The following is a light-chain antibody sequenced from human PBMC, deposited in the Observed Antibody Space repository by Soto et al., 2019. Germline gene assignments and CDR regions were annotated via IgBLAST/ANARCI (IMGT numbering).Light chain of an antibody. CDR1: QSVSSH. CDR2: DAS. J-gene: IGKJ4*01. V-gene: IGKV3-11*01. CDR3: QQRSSWPLT. Sequence: EIALTQSPGTLSLSPGERATLSCRASQSVSSHFAWYQQKPGQAPRLLIYDASNRATGIPARFDGSGSGTEFTLTISSLEPEDFAVYYCQQRSSWPLTFGGGTKVEIK.